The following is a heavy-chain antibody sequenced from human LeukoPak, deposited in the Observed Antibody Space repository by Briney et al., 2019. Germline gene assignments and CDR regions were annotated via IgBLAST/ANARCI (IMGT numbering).Heavy chain of an antibody. Sequence: GGSLTLSCAASGFTFSSYAMSWVRQAPGKGLERVSSIGGSGGTTFYADSVKGRFTISRDNSKNTLFLQMSSLSAEDTAVYYCAKGYCASTTCYARFENWGEGTLVTVSS. J-gene: IGHJ4*02. V-gene: IGHV3-23*01. CDR2: IGGSGGTT. D-gene: IGHD2-2*01. CDR1: GFTFSSYA. CDR3: AKGYCASTTCYARFEN.